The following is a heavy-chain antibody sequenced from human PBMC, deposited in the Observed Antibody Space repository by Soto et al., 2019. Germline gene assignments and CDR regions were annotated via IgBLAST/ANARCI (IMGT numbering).Heavy chain of an antibody. V-gene: IGHV3-53*01. J-gene: IGHJ6*02. Sequence: LRLSCAASGFTVISNYMSWVRQAPGKGLEWVSVIYSGGSTYYADSVKGRFTISRDNSKNTLYLQMNSLRAEDTAVYYCARKSGIAAAGIYYHGMDVWGQGTTVTVSS. D-gene: IGHD6-13*01. CDR1: GFTVISNY. CDR2: IYSGGST. CDR3: ARKSGIAAAGIYYHGMDV.